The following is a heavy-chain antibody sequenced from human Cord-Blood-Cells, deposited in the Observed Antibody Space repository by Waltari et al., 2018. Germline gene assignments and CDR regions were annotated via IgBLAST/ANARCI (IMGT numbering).Heavy chain of an antibody. CDR2: MNPNSGNT. V-gene: IGHV1-8*01. CDR1: GYSFIIYD. CDR3: ARDGELGLDY. D-gene: IGHD7-27*01. Sequence: QVKLVQSGAEVKKPAASVTTNCKASGYSFIIYDTNWVRQATGQGLEWMGWMNPNSGNTGYAQKFQGRVTMTRNTSISTAYMELSSLRSEDTAVYYCARDGELGLDYWGQGTLVTVSS. J-gene: IGHJ4*02.